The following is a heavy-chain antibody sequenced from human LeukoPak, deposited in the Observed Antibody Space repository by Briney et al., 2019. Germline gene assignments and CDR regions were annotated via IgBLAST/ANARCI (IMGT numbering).Heavy chain of an antibody. CDR2: MNPNSGNT. V-gene: IGHV1-8*01. CDR1: GYTFTSYD. J-gene: IGHJ6*02. D-gene: IGHD2-15*01. Sequence: ASVKVSCKASGYTFTSYDINWVRQATGQGLEWMGRMNPNSGNTGYAQKFQGRVTMTRNTSISTAYMELSSLRSEDTAVYYCARELYGYCSGGSCYRYYYYGMDVWGQGTTVTVSS. CDR3: ARELYGYCSGGSCYRYYYYGMDV.